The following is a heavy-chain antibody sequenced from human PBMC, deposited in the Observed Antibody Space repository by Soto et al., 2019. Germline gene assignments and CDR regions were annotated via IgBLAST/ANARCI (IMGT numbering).Heavy chain of an antibody. CDR2: IYYSGST. D-gene: IGHD6-6*01. V-gene: IGHV4-59*08. CDR1: GGSISSYY. Sequence: PSETLSLTCTVSGGSISSYYWSWIRQPPGKGLEWIGYIYYSGSTNYNPSLKSRVTISVDTSKNQFSLKLSSVTAADTAVYYCARSYGSSSSYFDYWGQGTMVTVSS. CDR3: ARSYGSSSSYFDY. J-gene: IGHJ4*02.